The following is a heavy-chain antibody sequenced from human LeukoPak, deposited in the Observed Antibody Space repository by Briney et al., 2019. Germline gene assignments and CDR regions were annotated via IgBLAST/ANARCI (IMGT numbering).Heavy chain of an antibody. CDR1: GGSISSGDYY. CDR3: ARDHIYCSSTSYYHYYYYGMDV. Sequence: SQTLSLTCTVSGGSISSGDYYWSWIRQPPGKGLEWIGYIYYSGSTYYNPSLKSRVTISVDTSKNQFSLKLSSVTAADTAVYYCARDHIYCSSTSYYHYYYYGMDVWGQGTLVTVSS. V-gene: IGHV4-30-4*01. J-gene: IGHJ6*02. D-gene: IGHD2-2*01. CDR2: IYYSGST.